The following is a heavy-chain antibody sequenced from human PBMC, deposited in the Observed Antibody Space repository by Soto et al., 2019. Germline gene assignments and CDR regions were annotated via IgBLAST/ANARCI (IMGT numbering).Heavy chain of an antibody. Sequence: PGGSLRLSCAASGFTFSSYWMSWVRQAPGKGLEWVANIKQDGSEKYYVDSVKGRFTISRDNAKNSLYLQMNSLRAEDTGVYYCARDRLEQWLLYYFDYWGQGTLVTVSS. V-gene: IGHV3-7*01. CDR1: GFTFSSYW. CDR3: ARDRLEQWLLYYFDY. CDR2: IKQDGSEK. D-gene: IGHD6-19*01. J-gene: IGHJ4*02.